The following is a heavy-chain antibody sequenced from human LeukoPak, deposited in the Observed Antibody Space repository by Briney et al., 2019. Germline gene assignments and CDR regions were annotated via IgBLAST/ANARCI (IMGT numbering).Heavy chain of an antibody. Sequence: GGSLRLSCAASGFTFDDYAMHWVRQAPGKGLEWVSGISWNSGSIGYADSVKGRFTISRDNAKNSLYLQMNSLRAEDTAVYYCARGPSSIVVVVAATGGGVDYWGQGTLVTVSS. CDR3: ARGPSSIVVVVAATGGGVDY. CDR1: GFTFDDYA. D-gene: IGHD2-15*01. CDR2: ISWNSGSI. V-gene: IGHV3-9*01. J-gene: IGHJ4*02.